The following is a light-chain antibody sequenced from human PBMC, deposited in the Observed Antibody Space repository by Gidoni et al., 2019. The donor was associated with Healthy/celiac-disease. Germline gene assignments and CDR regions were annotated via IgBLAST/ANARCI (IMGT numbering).Light chain of an antibody. Sequence: QSALTQPASVSGSPVQSIPISCTGTSSDVGSYNLVSWYQQSPGKAPKLMIYEGSKRPSGVSNRFSGSKSGNTASLTISGLQAEDEADYYCCSYAGSSTLVFGGGTKLTVL. CDR3: CSYAGSSTLV. J-gene: IGLJ2*01. V-gene: IGLV2-23*01. CDR1: SSDVGSYNL. CDR2: EGS.